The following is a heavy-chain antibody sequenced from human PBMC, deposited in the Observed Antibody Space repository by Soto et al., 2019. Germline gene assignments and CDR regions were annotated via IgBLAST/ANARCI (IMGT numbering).Heavy chain of an antibody. V-gene: IGHV3-49*03. CDR3: TRDGVQSIDCDYVYYGLDV. J-gene: IGHJ6*01. Sequence: PGGSLRLSCKGSGFTFGDYALNWFRQSPGKGLEWVGFIRSKVYGGTADYAASVKGRFTISRDDSRSIAYLQMNSLKTDDTAVYYCTRDGVQSIDCDYVYYGLDVWGPGTSVTVFS. CDR1: GFTFGDYA. D-gene: IGHD3-16*01. CDR2: IRSKVYGGTA.